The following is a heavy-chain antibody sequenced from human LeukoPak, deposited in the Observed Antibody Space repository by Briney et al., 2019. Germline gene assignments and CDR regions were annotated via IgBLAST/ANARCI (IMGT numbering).Heavy chain of an antibody. V-gene: IGHV4-61*02. J-gene: IGHJ4*02. D-gene: IGHD4-23*01. CDR2: IYTSGST. CDR1: GGSISSGSYY. Sequence: PSETLSLTCTVSGGSISSGSYYWSWIRQPAGKGLEWIGRIYTSGSTNYNPSLKSRVTISVDTSKNQFSLKLSSVTAADTAVYYCARETSGGFGYWGQGTLVTVSS. CDR3: ARETSGGFGY.